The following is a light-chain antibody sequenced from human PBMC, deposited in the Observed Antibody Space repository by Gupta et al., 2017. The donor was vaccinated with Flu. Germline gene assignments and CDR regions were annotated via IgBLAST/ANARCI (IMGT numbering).Light chain of an antibody. CDR3: QVWDSSTGKGEV. CDR2: KND. V-gene: IGLV3-9*01. Sequence: SSELTQPLSVSVALGQTASISCAGNNIGSKDVHWYQQRPGRAPVLLSYKNDNRPSGIPERFSGSNSGDTATLTISRAQAGEEADYYCQVWDSSTGKGEVFGTGTKVTGL. J-gene: IGLJ1*01. CDR1: NIGSKD.